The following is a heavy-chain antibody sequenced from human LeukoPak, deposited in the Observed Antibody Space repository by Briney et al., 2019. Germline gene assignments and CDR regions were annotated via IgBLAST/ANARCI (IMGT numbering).Heavy chain of an antibody. V-gene: IGHV4-39*07. D-gene: IGHD2-2*01. CDR3: ARGRKTAARERHFDY. CDR2: INHSGST. Sequence: PSETLSLTCTVSGGSISSGDYYWSWIRQPPGRGLEWIGEINHSGSTNYNPSLKSRVTISVDTSKNQFSLKLSSVTAADTAVYYCARGRKTAARERHFDYWGQGTLVTVSS. J-gene: IGHJ4*02. CDR1: GGSISSGDYY.